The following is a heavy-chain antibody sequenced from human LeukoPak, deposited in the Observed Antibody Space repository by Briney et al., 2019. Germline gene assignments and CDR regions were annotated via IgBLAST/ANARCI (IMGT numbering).Heavy chain of an antibody. J-gene: IGHJ5*01. CDR2: ISWNSGSI. Sequence: PGRSLRLSCAASGFTFDDYAMHWVRHDPGKDLQWVSGISWNSGSIGYADSVKGRFTISRDNAKNSPYLQLNSLRAEDTALYYCAKDRGYSYGLRYENW. CDR3: AKDRGYSYGLRYENW. V-gene: IGHV3-9*01. D-gene: IGHD5-18*01. CDR1: GFTFDDYA.